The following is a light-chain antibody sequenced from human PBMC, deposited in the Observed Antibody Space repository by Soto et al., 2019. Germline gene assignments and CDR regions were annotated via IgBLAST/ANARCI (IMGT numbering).Light chain of an antibody. Sequence: DIQMTQSPSTLSASVGDRVTITCRASQSISSWLAWYQQKPGKAPKLLIYDASSSQSGVPSRFSGSVPGTEFALTVSSLQPDDFATYYCQQYNSYPTWTFGQGTKVEIK. CDR3: QQYNSYPTWT. V-gene: IGKV1-5*01. CDR2: DAS. CDR1: QSISSW. J-gene: IGKJ1*01.